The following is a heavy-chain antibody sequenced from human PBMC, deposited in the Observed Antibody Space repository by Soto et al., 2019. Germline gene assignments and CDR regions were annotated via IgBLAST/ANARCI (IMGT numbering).Heavy chain of an antibody. D-gene: IGHD3-3*01. Sequence: PGGSLRLSCAASGFTFSSYAMSWVRQAPGKGLEWVSAISGSGGSTYYADSVKGRFTISRDNSKNTLYLQMNSLRAEDTAVYYCAKEDFGTIFGVVIIGFHPFDYWGQGTLVTVSS. CDR2: ISGSGGST. CDR1: GFTFSSYA. V-gene: IGHV3-23*01. J-gene: IGHJ4*02. CDR3: AKEDFGTIFGVVIIGFHPFDY.